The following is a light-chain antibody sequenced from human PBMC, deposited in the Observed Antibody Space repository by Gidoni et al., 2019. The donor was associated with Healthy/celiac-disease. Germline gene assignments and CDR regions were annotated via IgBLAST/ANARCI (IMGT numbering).Light chain of an antibody. J-gene: IGKJ3*01. CDR2: AAS. CDR3: QQSYSTPRVT. V-gene: IGKV1-39*01. CDR1: QSISSY. Sequence: DIHMTQSPSSLSASVGDRVTITCRASQSISSYLNWYQQKLWKAPKLLIYAASSLQSGVPSRFSGSGAGTDFTLTISSLQPEDFATYYCQQSYSTPRVTFGPGTKVDIK.